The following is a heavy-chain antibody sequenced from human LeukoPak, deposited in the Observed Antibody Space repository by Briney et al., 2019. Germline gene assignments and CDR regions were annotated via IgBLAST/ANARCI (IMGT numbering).Heavy chain of an antibody. CDR1: GYTFTSYD. D-gene: IGHD6-6*01. CDR3: ARLDEYSSSSRYYGMDV. CDR2: IIPIFGTA. V-gene: IGHV1-69*13. J-gene: IGHJ6*02. Sequence: ASVKVSCKASGYTFTSYDISWVRQAPGQGLEWMGGIIPIFGTANYAQKFQGRVTITADESTSTAYMELSSLRSEDTAVYYCARLDEYSSSSRYYGMDVWGQGTTVTASS.